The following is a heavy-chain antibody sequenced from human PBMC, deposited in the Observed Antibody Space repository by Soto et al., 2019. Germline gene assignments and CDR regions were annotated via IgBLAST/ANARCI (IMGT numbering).Heavy chain of an antibody. J-gene: IGHJ3*02. V-gene: IGHV1-18*04. CDR2: VTPYKADT. Sequence: QAQLVQSGAEVKKSGASVRVSCKASGYTLTNYGVTWVRQAPGQGLEWLGRVTPYKADTNSAQNLQGRVTMATDTSTNTAYLELRSLRSDDTAVYFCATDGPSNSGNVYAFDIWGQGTMVTVSA. CDR1: GYTLTNYG. D-gene: IGHD5-12*01. CDR3: ATDGPSNSGNVYAFDI.